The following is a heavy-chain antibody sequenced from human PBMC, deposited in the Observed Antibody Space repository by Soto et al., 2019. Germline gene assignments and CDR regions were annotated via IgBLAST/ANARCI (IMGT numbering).Heavy chain of an antibody. D-gene: IGHD6-19*01. J-gene: IGHJ4*02. CDR2: LSGSGTST. V-gene: IGHV3-23*01. CDR1: GFSFVNYA. Sequence: GGSLRLSCAASGFSFVNYAINWVRQAPGKGLEWVSGLSGSGTSTYYADSVKGRFTISRDNSRDTLFLQMNRLTADDTAVYYCAKATTNGGWFNPFDSWGQGALVTVSS. CDR3: AKATTNGGWFNPFDS.